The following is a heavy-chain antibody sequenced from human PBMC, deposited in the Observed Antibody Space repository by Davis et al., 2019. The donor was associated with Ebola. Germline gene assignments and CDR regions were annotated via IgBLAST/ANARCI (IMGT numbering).Heavy chain of an antibody. D-gene: IGHD5-24*01. CDR3: ARRSMAAIKSFFDS. Sequence: GGSLRLSCKGSKYSFTNYWIGWVRQMPGKGLEWMGIIYPGDSDTRYSPSFQGQVTISADQSTNTAYLQWTSLEASDTAIYYCARRSMAAIKSFFDSWGQGTLVTVSS. CDR2: IYPGDSDT. CDR1: KYSFTNYW. J-gene: IGHJ4*02. V-gene: IGHV5-51*01.